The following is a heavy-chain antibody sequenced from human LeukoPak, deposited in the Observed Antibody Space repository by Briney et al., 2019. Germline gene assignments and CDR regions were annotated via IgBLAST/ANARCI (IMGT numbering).Heavy chain of an antibody. CDR1: GFTFSSYG. J-gene: IGHJ4*02. D-gene: IGHD2-8*01. V-gene: IGHV3-33*06. CDR3: AKEYEGLDY. Sequence: GGSLRVSCAASGFTFSSYGMHWVRQAPGKGLEWVAVIWYDGSNKYYADSVKGRFTISRDNSKNTLYLQMNSLRAEDTAVYYCAKEYEGLDYWGQGTLVTVSS. CDR2: IWYDGSNK.